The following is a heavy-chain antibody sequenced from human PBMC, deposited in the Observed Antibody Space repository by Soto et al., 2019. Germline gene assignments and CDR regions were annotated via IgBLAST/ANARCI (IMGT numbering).Heavy chain of an antibody. V-gene: IGHV4-31*03. Sequence: LSLTCTVSGGSISSGGYYWSWIRQHPGKGLEWIGYIYYSGSTYYNPSLKSRVTISVDTSKNQFSLKLSSVTAADTAVYYCASGGSGSYYTNWFDPRGQGTLVTVSS. J-gene: IGHJ5*02. CDR1: GGSISSGGYY. CDR3: ASGGSGSYYTNWFDP. CDR2: IYYSGST. D-gene: IGHD3-10*01.